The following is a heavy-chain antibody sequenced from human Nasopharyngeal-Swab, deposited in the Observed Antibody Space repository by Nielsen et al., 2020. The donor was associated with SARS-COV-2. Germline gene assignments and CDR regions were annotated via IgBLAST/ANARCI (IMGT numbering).Heavy chain of an antibody. D-gene: IGHD2-21*02. CDR1: GFTFSSYS. CDR3: AREKRVVVTAGGFDY. V-gene: IGHV3-48*04. CDR2: ISSSSSTI. J-gene: IGHJ4*02. Sequence: GESLKISCAASGFTFSSYSMNWVRQAPGKGLEWVSYISSSSSTIYYADSVKGRFTISRDNAKNSLYLQMNSLRAEDTAVYYCAREKRVVVTAGGFDYWGQGTLVTVSS.